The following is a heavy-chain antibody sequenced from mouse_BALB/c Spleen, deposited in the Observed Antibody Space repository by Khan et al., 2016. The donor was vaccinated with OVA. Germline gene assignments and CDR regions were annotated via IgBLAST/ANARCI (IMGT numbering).Heavy chain of an antibody. Sequence: QVQLKESGPGLVAPSQSLSITCTVSGFSLTDYGVSWIRQPPGKGLEWLGVIWGGGSTYYNSALKSRLSISKDNSKSQVFFKMSSLQTDDTAMYYCAKGGWTYYYALDYWGQGTSVTVSS. CDR3: AKGGWTYYYALDY. J-gene: IGHJ4*01. CDR2: IWGGGST. CDR1: GFSLTDYG. V-gene: IGHV2-6-5*01.